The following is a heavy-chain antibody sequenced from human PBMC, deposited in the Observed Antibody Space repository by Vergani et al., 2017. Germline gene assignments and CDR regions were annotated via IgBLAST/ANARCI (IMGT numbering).Heavy chain of an antibody. CDR3: ARVTVVPANRKTLSGFDP. CDR1: GFTFRKYA. Sequence: EVQLLESGGGLVQPGGSLRVSCAASGFTFRKYAMSWVRQAPGKGLEWVSVIYSGGSSTYYADSVKGRFTISRDNSKNTLYLQMNSLRAEDTAVYYCARVTVVPANRKTLSGFDPWGQGTLVTVSS. J-gene: IGHJ5*02. CDR2: IYSGGSST. V-gene: IGHV3-23*03. D-gene: IGHD2-2*01.